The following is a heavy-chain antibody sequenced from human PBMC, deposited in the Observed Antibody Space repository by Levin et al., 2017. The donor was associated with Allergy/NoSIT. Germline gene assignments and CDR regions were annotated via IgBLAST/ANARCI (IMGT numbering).Heavy chain of an antibody. Sequence: SETLSLTCTVSGGSISSSSYYWGWIRQPPGTGLEWIGSVYYSGSTYYNPSLKSRLTISVDTSRNQFSLKLSSVTAADTAVYYCARGIGQNYYDSSGYANAFDIWGQGTMVTVSS. V-gene: IGHV4-39*07. CDR3: ARGIGQNYYDSSGYANAFDI. J-gene: IGHJ3*02. D-gene: IGHD3-22*01. CDR2: VYYSGST. CDR1: GGSISSSSYY.